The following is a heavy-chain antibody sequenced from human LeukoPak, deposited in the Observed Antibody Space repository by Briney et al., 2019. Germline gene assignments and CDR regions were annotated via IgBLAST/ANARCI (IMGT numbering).Heavy chain of an antibody. D-gene: IGHD2/OR15-2a*01. CDR1: GFTVRSHY. V-gene: IGHV3-53*01. J-gene: IGHJ5*02. CDR2: IYSGGIT. Sequence: GGSLRLSCAVSGFTVRSHYMSWVRQAPGKGLEWVSVIYSGGITYYADSAKGRFTISRDDSKNTVYLQMNSLRVEDTALYYCAREHREDPPYTTSYFFDPWGQGTLVTVSS. CDR3: AREHREDPPYTTSYFFDP.